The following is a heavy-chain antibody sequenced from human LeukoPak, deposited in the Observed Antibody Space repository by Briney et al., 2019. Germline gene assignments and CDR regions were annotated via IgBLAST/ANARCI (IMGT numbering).Heavy chain of an antibody. J-gene: IGHJ4*02. CDR2: IYSGGST. D-gene: IGHD3-9*01. V-gene: IGHV3-66*02. Sequence: GGSLRLSCAASGFTVSSNYMSWVRQAPGKGLEWVSVIYSGGSTYHADSVKGRFTISRDNSKNTLYLQMNSLRAEDTAVYYCASRHYDILTGTLDYWGQGTLVTVSS. CDR1: GFTVSSNY. CDR3: ASRHYDILTGTLDY.